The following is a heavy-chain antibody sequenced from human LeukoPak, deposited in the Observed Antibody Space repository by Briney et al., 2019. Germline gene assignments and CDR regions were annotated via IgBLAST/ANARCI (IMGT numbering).Heavy chain of an antibody. D-gene: IGHD6-13*01. J-gene: IGHJ4*02. Sequence: GGSLRLSCAASGFTFDDYAMHWVRQAPGKGLEWVSGISWNSGSIGYADSVKGRFTISRDNAKNSLYLQMNSLRAEDTALYYCAEDAGQQLVFPDYWGQGTLVTVSS. CDR1: GFTFDDYA. CDR2: ISWNSGSI. V-gene: IGHV3-9*01. CDR3: AEDAGQQLVFPDY.